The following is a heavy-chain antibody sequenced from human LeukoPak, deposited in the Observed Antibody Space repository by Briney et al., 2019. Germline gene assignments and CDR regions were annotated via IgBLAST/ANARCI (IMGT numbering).Heavy chain of an antibody. V-gene: IGHV3-21*06. J-gene: IGHJ4*01. CDR3: ARQGVGVDY. CDR1: GFTFSYYT. D-gene: IGHD3-16*01. Sequence: SGGSLRLSCAASGFTFSYYTMNWGRLAPGKGLEWVSSIRSSDSYSNYADSVKGRFTISRNNANNSLYLQMSRLRAEDSAVYYCARQGVGVDYWGDGNLVTVSS. CDR2: IRSSDSYS.